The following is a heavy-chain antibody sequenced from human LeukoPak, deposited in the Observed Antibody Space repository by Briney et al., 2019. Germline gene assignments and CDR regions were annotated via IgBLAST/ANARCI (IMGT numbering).Heavy chain of an antibody. D-gene: IGHD6-19*01. Sequence: PSETLSLTCAVYGGSFSGYYWSWIRQPPGKGLEWIGEINHSGSANYNPSLKSRVTISVDTSMNQFSLKLSSVTAADTAVYYCARRSSGSFDYWGQGTLVTVSS. CDR2: INHSGSA. V-gene: IGHV4-34*01. CDR3: ARRSSGSFDY. CDR1: GGSFSGYY. J-gene: IGHJ4*02.